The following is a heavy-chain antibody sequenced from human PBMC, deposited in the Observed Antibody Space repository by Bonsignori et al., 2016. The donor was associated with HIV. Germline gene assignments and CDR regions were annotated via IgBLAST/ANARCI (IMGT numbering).Heavy chain of an antibody. CDR2: IYYSGST. Sequence: SETLSLTCTVSGGSISSSSYYWGWIRQPPGKGLEWIGSIYYSGSTYYNPSLKSRVTISVDTSKNQFSLKLSSVTAADTAVYYCARDTSRFLEWYEYYYMDVWGKGTTVTVSS. D-gene: IGHD3-3*01. CDR3: ARDTSRFLEWYEYYYMDV. J-gene: IGHJ6*03. V-gene: IGHV4-39*07. CDR1: GGSISSSSYY.